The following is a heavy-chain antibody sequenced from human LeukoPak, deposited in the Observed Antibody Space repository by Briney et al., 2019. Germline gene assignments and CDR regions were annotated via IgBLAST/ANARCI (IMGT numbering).Heavy chain of an antibody. CDR1: GFTFSTYG. V-gene: IGHV3-30*19. CDR3: ARAIAVAGTVDY. Sequence: GGSLRLSCVASGFTFSTYGMHWVRQAPGKGLEWVAVISYDGSNKYHADSVKGRFTISRDNSKNTLYLQMNSLRAEDTAVYYCARAIAVAGTVDYWGQGTLVTVSS. D-gene: IGHD6-19*01. J-gene: IGHJ4*02. CDR2: ISYDGSNK.